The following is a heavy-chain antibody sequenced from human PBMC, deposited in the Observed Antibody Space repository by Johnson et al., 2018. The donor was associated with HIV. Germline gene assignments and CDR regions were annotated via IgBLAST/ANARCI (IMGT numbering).Heavy chain of an antibody. J-gene: IGHJ3*02. Sequence: QVQLVESGGGLVQPGGSLRLSCAASGFTFSSYGMHWVRQAPGKGLEWVAAISYDGSNKYYADSVKGRFTISRDNSKNTLYLQINSLRAEDTAVYYCAKGGGGYCSSTSCYAFDIWGQGTLVTVSS. CDR2: ISYDGSNK. D-gene: IGHD2-2*01. V-gene: IGHV3-30*18. CDR1: GFTFSSYG. CDR3: AKGGGGYCSSTSCYAFDI.